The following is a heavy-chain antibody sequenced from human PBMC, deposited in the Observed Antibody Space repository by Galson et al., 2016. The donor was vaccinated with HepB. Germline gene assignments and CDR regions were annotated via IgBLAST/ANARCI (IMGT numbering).Heavy chain of an antibody. J-gene: IGHJ4*02. CDR2: INHSGST. CDR3: ASSDCPTGTCNGIRFDD. CDR1: GGSFSGYY. D-gene: IGHD2-8*01. Sequence: ETLSLTCAIYGGSFSGYYWSWIRQPPGKGLEWIGEINHSGSTNYNPSLKSRVTISVDTSKNQFSLRLSSVTAADTAIYYCASSDCPTGTCNGIRFDDWGQGTPVTVSS. V-gene: IGHV4-34*01.